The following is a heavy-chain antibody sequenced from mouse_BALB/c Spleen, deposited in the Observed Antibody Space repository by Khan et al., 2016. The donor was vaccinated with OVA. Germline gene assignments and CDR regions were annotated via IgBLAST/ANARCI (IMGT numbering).Heavy chain of an antibody. D-gene: IGHD1-1*01. CDR3: ARSGTTVVAYWYFDV. V-gene: IGHV3-1*02. J-gene: IGHJ1*01. CDR1: GYSITSGYS. Sequence: VQLQQSGPDLVKPSQSLSLTCTVTGYSITSGYSWHWIRQFPGNKLEWMGYIHYSGTTNYNPSLKSRISITRDTSKNQFFLRLNSVTTEDTATYYCARSGTTVVAYWYFDVWGAGTTVTVSS. CDR2: IHYSGTT.